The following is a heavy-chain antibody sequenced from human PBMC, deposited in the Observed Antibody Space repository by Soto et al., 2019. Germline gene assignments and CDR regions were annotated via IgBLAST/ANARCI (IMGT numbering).Heavy chain of an antibody. CDR2: IYPGDSDT. Sequence: PVESLKISCNGSGYSFTSYWIGWVRQMPGKGLEWMGIIYPGDSDTRYSPSFQGQVTISADKSISTAYLQWSSLKASDTAMYYCARHVEMATITSFDYWGQGTLVTVSS. CDR3: ARHVEMATITSFDY. J-gene: IGHJ4*02. V-gene: IGHV5-51*01. D-gene: IGHD5-12*01. CDR1: GYSFTSYW.